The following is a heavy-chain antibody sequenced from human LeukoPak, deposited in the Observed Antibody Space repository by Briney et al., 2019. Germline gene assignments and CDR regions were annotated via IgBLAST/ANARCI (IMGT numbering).Heavy chain of an antibody. D-gene: IGHD3-16*02. V-gene: IGHV3-21*01. CDR1: GYTFSSYS. Sequence: GGSLRLSCAASGYTFSSYSMNWVRQAPGKGLEWVSSISSSSSYIYYADSVKGRFTISRDNAKNSLYLQMNSLRAEDTAVYYCARDAANYDYVWGSYRPDYWGQGNLVTVSS. CDR3: ARDAANYDYVWGSYRPDY. CDR2: ISSSSSYI. J-gene: IGHJ4*02.